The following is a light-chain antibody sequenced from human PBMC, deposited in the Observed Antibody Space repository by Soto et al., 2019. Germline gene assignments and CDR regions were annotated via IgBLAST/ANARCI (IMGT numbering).Light chain of an antibody. V-gene: IGLV1-47*01. CDR3: AAWDDSLSGSWV. CDR2: RNN. J-gene: IGLJ3*02. CDR1: RSNIGSNY. Sequence: QSVLTQPPSASGTPGQRVTSSCSGSRSNIGSNYVYWYQQLPGTAPKLLIYRNNQRPSGVPDRFSGSKSGTSASLAISGIRSEDEADYYCAAWDDSLSGSWVFGGGTQLTV.